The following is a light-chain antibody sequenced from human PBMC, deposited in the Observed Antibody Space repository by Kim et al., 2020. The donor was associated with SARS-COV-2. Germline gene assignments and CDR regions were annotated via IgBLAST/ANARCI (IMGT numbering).Light chain of an antibody. J-gene: IGKJ2*01. V-gene: IGKV1-39*01. Sequence: DIQMTQSPSSLSASVGDRVTITCRASQSISSYLNWYQQKPGKAPKLLIYAASSLQSGVPSRFSGSGSGTDFTLTISSLQPEDFATYYCQQSYSNPYTFGRGTKLEI. CDR3: QQSYSNPYT. CDR2: AAS. CDR1: QSISSY.